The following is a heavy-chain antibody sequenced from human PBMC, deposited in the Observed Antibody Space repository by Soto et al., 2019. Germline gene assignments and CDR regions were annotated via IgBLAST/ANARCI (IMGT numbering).Heavy chain of an antibody. Sequence: QVQLVQSGAEVKRPGASVKVSCKAAGYTFTSYCISWVRQAPGQGLEWMGWISAYNGNTNYAQKLQGRVTMTTDTSTSTAYMELRSLRSDDTAVYYCARDYTTPSWIQEDYWCQGTLVTVSS. V-gene: IGHV1-18*01. CDR1: GYTFTSYC. CDR2: ISAYNGNT. CDR3: ARDYTTPSWIQEDY. J-gene: IGHJ4*02. D-gene: IGHD5-18*01.